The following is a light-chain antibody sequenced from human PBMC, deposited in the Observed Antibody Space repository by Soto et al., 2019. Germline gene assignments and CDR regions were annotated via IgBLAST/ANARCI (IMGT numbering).Light chain of an antibody. CDR1: QSVSSSY. V-gene: IGKV3-20*01. CDR2: GAS. Sequence: NVFTQSPGTPSFSPGGKATLSRRASQSVSSSYLAWYQQKPGQAPRLLIYGASSRATGIPDRFSGSGSGTDFTLTISRLEPEDFAVYYCQQYGSFFGGGTKVDIK. CDR3: QQYGSF. J-gene: IGKJ4*01.